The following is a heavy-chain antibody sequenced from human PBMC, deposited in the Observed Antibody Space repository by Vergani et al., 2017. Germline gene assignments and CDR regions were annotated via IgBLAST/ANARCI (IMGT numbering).Heavy chain of an antibody. D-gene: IGHD3-10*01. CDR3: ARYEYYGSGISLAMDV. CDR1: GGSISSSTYY. CDR2: IYYSGST. Sequence: QLQLQESGPGLVKPSETLSLTCTVSGGSISSSTYYWGWIRQPPGKGLEWIGSIYYSGSTYYNPSLKSRVTISVDTSKNQFSLKLSSVTAADTAVYYCARYEYYGSGISLAMDVWGQGTTVTVSS. V-gene: IGHV4-39*07. J-gene: IGHJ6*02.